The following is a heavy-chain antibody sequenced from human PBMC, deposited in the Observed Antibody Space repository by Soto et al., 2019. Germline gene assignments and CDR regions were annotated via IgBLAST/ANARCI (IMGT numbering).Heavy chain of an antibody. CDR1: GFTFSRYT. Sequence: EVQLVEYGGGLVQPGGSLRLSCTASGFTFSRYTMNWVSQAPGKGLERISYISSSSNTIYYADSVKGRFSIARDNAENSLYLQMNSLRDEDTAVYFCVRGVITPAGPNWFDPWGQGTLVTVSS. D-gene: IGHD6-13*01. CDR3: VRGVITPAGPNWFDP. CDR2: ISSSSNTI. J-gene: IGHJ5*02. V-gene: IGHV3-48*02.